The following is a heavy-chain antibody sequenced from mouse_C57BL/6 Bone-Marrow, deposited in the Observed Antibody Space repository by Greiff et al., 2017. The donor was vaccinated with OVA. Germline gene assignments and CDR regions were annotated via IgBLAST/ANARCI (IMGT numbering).Heavy chain of an antibody. D-gene: IGHD1-1*01. Sequence: QVQLQQPGAELVMPGASVKLSCKASGYTFTSYWMHWVKQRPGQGLEWIGEIDPSDSYTNYNQKFKGKSTLTVDKSSSTAYMQLSSLTSEDSAVYYCARERDYYGSSPFFDYWGQGTTLTVSS. J-gene: IGHJ2*01. V-gene: IGHV1-69*01. CDR2: IDPSDSYT. CDR1: GYTFTSYW. CDR3: ARERDYYGSSPFFDY.